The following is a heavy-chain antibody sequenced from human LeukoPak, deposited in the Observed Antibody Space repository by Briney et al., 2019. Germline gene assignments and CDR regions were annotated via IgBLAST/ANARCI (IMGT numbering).Heavy chain of an antibody. CDR1: GYTFTSYG. V-gene: IGHV1-18*01. D-gene: IGHD6-19*01. Sequence: ASVKVSCKASGYTFTSYGISCVRQAPGQGLEWMGWISAYNGNTNYAQKLQGRVTMTTDTSTSTAYMELRSLRSDDTAVYYCARRAPYSSGWDASGDYWGQGTLVTVSS. CDR2: ISAYNGNT. J-gene: IGHJ4*02. CDR3: ARRAPYSSGWDASGDY.